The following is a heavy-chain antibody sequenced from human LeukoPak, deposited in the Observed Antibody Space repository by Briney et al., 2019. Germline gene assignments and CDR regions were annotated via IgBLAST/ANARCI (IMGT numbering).Heavy chain of an antibody. CDR3: ARAALRFLEWLESYYYGMDV. CDR2: IIPILGIA. Sequence: SVKVSCKASGGTFSSYAISWVRQAPGQGLEWMGRIIPILGIANYAQKFQGRVTITAGKSTSTAYMELSSLRSEDTAVYYCARAALRFLEWLESYYYGMDVWGQGTTVTVSS. V-gene: IGHV1-69*04. D-gene: IGHD3-3*01. CDR1: GGTFSSYA. J-gene: IGHJ6*02.